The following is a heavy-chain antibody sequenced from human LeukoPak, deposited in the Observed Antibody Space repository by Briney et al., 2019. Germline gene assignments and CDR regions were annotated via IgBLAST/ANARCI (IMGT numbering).Heavy chain of an antibody. V-gene: IGHV3-48*01. CDR2: ISTSSTII. J-gene: IGHJ4*02. D-gene: IGHD4-17*01. Sequence: GGSLRLSCAASGFTFSGYSMNWVRQAPGKGLEWVSFISTSSTIIYYADSVKGRFTISRDNSKNTLYLQMNSLRTEDTAMYYCARVPYGDYFDYWGQGTLVTVSS. CDR3: ARVPYGDYFDY. CDR1: GFTFSGYS.